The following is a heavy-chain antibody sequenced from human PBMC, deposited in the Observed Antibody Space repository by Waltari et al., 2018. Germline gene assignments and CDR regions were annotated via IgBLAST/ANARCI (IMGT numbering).Heavy chain of an antibody. J-gene: IGHJ4*02. CDR1: GFTFSSYD. V-gene: IGHV3-13*01. CDR3: ARAGRDGYNYSFDY. CDR2: IGTAGDT. D-gene: IGHD5-12*01. Sequence: EVQLVESGGGLVQPGGSLRLSCAASGFTFSSYDMHWVRQATGKGLEGVSAIGTAGDTYYPGSVKGRFTISRENAKNSLYLQMNSLRAGDTAVYYCARAGRDGYNYSFDYWGQGTLVTVSS.